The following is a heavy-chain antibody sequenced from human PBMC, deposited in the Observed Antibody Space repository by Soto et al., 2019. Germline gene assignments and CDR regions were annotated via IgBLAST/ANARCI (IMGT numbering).Heavy chain of an antibody. V-gene: IGHV4-4*02. CDR3: ARSPPSSYYGGSGTFDY. Sequence: QLQLQESGPGLVRPSGTLSLTCAVSGGFTSTNNWWSWVRQPPGKGLEWIGDAYHSGSTEYNPSLKSRVNISVDKSKHQISLKLTSAPAADTAVYYCARSPPSSYYGGSGTFDYWGQGTLVTVSS. D-gene: IGHD3-10*01. J-gene: IGHJ4*02. CDR1: GGFTSTNNW. CDR2: AYHSGST.